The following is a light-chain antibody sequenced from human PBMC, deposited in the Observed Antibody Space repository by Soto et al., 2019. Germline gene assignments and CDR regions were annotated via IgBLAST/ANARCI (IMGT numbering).Light chain of an antibody. Sequence: ENGLMQSPGTMSLSPGERATLSCRASQSVSFNCLAWYQQKPGQAPRLLIYGASSRATGIPDRFSGSGSGTDFTLTISRLEPEDFAVYYCQQYGSSWFTFGPGTKVDIK. CDR2: GAS. V-gene: IGKV3-20*01. J-gene: IGKJ3*01. CDR3: QQYGSSWFT. CDR1: QSVSFNC.